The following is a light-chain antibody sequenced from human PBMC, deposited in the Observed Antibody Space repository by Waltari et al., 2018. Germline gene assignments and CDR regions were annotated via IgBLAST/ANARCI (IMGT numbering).Light chain of an antibody. Sequence: QSALTQPASVSGSPGQSITISCTAPSRDVGGYNYVPWYQKHPGKAPKLLIYDVSNRPSGVSNRFSASKSGNTASLIISGLQAEDEADYYCSSYTSSTTLLLIFGGGTKLTVL. CDR2: DVS. V-gene: IGLV2-14*03. J-gene: IGLJ2*01. CDR1: SRDVGGYNY. CDR3: SSYTSSTTLLLI.